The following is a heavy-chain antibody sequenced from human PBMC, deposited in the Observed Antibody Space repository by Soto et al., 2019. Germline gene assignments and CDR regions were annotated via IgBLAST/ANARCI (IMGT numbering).Heavy chain of an antibody. D-gene: IGHD3-10*01. CDR2: INAANGYP. J-gene: IGHJ5*02. V-gene: IGHV1-3*01. CDR3: ARSSSGGNWFDP. CDR1: GYSFTTSA. Sequence: ASVKVSCKASGYSFTTSAIHWVRQAPGQRFEWMGWINAANGYPKYSQKLQGRITITSDTSASTAYMELNSLTSEGTAVYYCARSSSGGNWFDPWGQGTLVTVSS.